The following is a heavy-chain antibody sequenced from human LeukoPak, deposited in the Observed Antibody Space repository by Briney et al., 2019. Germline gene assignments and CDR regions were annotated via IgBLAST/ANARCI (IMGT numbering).Heavy chain of an antibody. CDR3: ATGTLTMVRGVRYYYYYMDV. Sequence: KPSETLSLTCTVSGGSISSGDYYWSWIRQPPGKGLEWIGYIYYSGSTYYNPSLKSRVTISVDTSKNQFSLKLSSVTAADTAVYYCATGTLTMVRGVRYYYYYMDVWGKGTTVTVSS. J-gene: IGHJ6*03. CDR1: GGSISSGDYY. CDR2: IYYSGST. V-gene: IGHV4-30-4*08. D-gene: IGHD3-10*01.